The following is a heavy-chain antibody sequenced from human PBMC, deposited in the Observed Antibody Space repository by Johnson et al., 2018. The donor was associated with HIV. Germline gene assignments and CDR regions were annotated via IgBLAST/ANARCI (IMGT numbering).Heavy chain of an antibody. CDR2: ISGGGSAL. D-gene: IGHD1-1*01. Sequence: QMLLVESGGGVVQPGRSLRLSCAASGFTFSSYAMHWVRQAPGKGLAWISYISGGGSALYYADSVKGRFTLSRDNSKNTLYLQMNSLRAEDTAVYYCARETRRYNWNVDGSSFDIWGQGTMVTVSS. CDR3: ARETRRYNWNVDGSSFDI. V-gene: IGHV3-30*04. J-gene: IGHJ3*02. CDR1: GFTFSSYA.